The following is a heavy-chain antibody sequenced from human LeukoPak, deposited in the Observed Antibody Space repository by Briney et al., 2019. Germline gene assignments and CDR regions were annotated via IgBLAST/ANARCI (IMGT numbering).Heavy chain of an antibody. J-gene: IGHJ6*02. CDR3: AKDIGSYGDPYYYYGMDV. D-gene: IGHD4-17*01. V-gene: IGHV3-9*01. CDR2: ISWNSGSI. Sequence: GGSLRLSCAASGFTFDDYAMHWVRQAPGKGLEWVSGISWNSGSIGYADSVKGRFTISRDNAKNSLYLQMNSLRAEDTALYYCAKDIGSYGDPYYYYGMDVWGQGTTVTVSS. CDR1: GFTFDDYA.